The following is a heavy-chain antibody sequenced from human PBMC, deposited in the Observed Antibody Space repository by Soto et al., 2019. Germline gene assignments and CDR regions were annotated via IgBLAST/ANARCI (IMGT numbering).Heavy chain of an antibody. CDR2: MNPHSGHT. Sequence: QVQLVQSGAEVKKPGPSVKVSCKASGYTFTSHDINWMRQATGQGLEWMGWMNPHSGHTNYAQKFQGRVTMTRDTSISTAYMELTSLRSEDTAVYYCASDMSTTWGQGTLVTVSS. D-gene: IGHD2-2*01. J-gene: IGHJ5*02. CDR1: GYTFTSHD. CDR3: ASDMSTT. V-gene: IGHV1-8*01.